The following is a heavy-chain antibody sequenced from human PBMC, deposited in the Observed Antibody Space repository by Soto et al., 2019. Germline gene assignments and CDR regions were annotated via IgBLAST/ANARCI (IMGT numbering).Heavy chain of an antibody. Sequence: TLSLTCTVSGVSISSSTFSWGWIRQPPGKGLEWVGTIYYSGSTYYNPSLKSRLTISVDTSNNQLSLKLSSVTAADTAVYYCARHQDSSTWLNWFDPWGQGTLVTVSS. J-gene: IGHJ5*02. CDR3: ARHQDSSTWLNWFDP. CDR2: IYYSGST. CDR1: GVSISSSTFS. D-gene: IGHD6-13*01. V-gene: IGHV4-39*01.